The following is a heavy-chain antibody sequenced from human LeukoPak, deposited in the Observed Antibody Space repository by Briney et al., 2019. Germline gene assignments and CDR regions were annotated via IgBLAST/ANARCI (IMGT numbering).Heavy chain of an antibody. Sequence: SETLSLTCTVSGGSISSYYWSWIRQHPGKGLEWIGYIYYSGSTYYNPSLKSRVTISVDTSKNQFSLKLSSVTAADTAVYYCARGGDGYNFYDGDYVWYFDLWGRGTLVTVSS. CDR2: IYYSGST. J-gene: IGHJ2*01. V-gene: IGHV4-59*06. CDR1: GGSISSYY. D-gene: IGHD5-24*01. CDR3: ARGGDGYNFYDGDYVWYFDL.